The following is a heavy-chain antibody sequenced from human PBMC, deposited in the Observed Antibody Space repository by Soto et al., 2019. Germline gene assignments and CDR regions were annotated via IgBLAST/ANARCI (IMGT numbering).Heavy chain of an antibody. CDR3: AKGGRQWLVTSDFNY. CDR2: VFHDGRNT. CDR1: GFTFSDYA. Sequence: VRLVESGGGVVQPGRSLRLSCAASGFTFSDYAMHWVRQAPGKGLEWVAVVFHDGRNTHYADSVKGRFTISRASSKNTVSLEMTSLRAEDTAVSYCAKGGRQWLVTSDFNYWGQGALVTVSS. V-gene: IGHV3-30*18. J-gene: IGHJ4*02. D-gene: IGHD6-19*01.